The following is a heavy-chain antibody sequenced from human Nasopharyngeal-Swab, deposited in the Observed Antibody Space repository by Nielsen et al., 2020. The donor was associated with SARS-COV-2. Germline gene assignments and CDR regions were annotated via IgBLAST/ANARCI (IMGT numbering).Heavy chain of an antibody. Sequence: GGSLRLSCAASGFTFSSYWMSWVRQAPGKGLEWVANIKQDGSEKCYVDSVKGRFTISRDNAKNSLYLQMNSLRAEDTAVYYCARDRVGATEDYYYYYGMDVWGQGTTVTVSS. CDR1: GFTFSSYW. D-gene: IGHD1-26*01. V-gene: IGHV3-7*01. CDR3: ARDRVGATEDYYYYYGMDV. CDR2: IKQDGSEK. J-gene: IGHJ6*02.